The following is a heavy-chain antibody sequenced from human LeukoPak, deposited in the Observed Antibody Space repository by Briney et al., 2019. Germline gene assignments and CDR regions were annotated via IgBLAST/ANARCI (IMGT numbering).Heavy chain of an antibody. J-gene: IGHJ3*02. V-gene: IGHV3-74*01. Sequence: GGSLRLSCAASGFTFSSYWMHWVRQAPGKGLVWVSRINSDGSSTSYADSVKGRFTISRDNAKNTLYLQMNSLRAEDTALYYCAKDLTAKGPHDYGDYVYAFDIWGQGTMVTVSS. D-gene: IGHD4-17*01. CDR2: INSDGSST. CDR1: GFTFSSYW. CDR3: AKDLTAKGPHDYGDYVYAFDI.